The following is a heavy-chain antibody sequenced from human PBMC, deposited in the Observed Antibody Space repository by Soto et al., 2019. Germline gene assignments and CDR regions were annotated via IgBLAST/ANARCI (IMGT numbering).Heavy chain of an antibody. CDR2: IHHSGNT. CDR3: ARTMLLGWFDP. Sequence: SETLSLTCAVSGGSISSDTYSWILIRQPPGKGLEWVGYIHHSGNTYFNPSLKSRVTISGDRSKNQLSLKLTSVTAADTAVYYCARTMLLGWFDPWGQGTLVTVSS. CDR1: GGSISSDTYS. D-gene: IGHD2-15*01. J-gene: IGHJ5*02. V-gene: IGHV4-30-2*01.